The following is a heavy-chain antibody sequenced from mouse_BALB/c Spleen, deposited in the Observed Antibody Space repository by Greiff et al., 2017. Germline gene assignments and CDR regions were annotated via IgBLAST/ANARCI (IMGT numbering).Heavy chain of an antibody. V-gene: IGHV2-6-4*01. D-gene: IGHD3-1*01. CDR2: IWGGGST. CDR1: GFSLSRYS. Sequence: VKRVESGPGLVAPSQSLSITCTVSGFSLSRYSVHWVRQPPGKGLEWLGMIWGGGSTDYNSALKSRLSISKDNSKSQVFLKMNSLQTDDTAMYYCAREGFGPAWFAYWGQGTLVTVSA. J-gene: IGHJ3*01. CDR3: AREGFGPAWFAY.